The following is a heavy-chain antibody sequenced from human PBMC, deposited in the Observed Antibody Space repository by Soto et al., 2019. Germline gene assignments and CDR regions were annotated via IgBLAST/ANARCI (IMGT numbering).Heavy chain of an antibody. CDR1: GYTFTSYY. V-gene: IGHV1-46*01. CDR3: ARDQEDTMIVVGGMDV. D-gene: IGHD3-22*01. CDR2: INPSGGST. J-gene: IGHJ6*02. Sequence: ASVKVSCKASGYTFTSYYMHWVRQAPGQGLEWMGIINPSGGSTSYAQKFQGRVTMTRYTSTSTVYMELSSLRSEDTAVYYCARDQEDTMIVVGGMDVWGQGTTVTVSS.